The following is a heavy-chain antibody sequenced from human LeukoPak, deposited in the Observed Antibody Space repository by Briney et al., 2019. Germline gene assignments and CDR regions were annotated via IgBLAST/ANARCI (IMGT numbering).Heavy chain of an antibody. CDR2: INPNSGGT. D-gene: IGHD5-12*01. J-gene: IGHJ4*02. CDR3: ARTDSGYHPYFDY. V-gene: IGHV1-2*02. Sequence: ASVKVSCKASGYAFTGYYMHWVRQAPGQGLEWMGWINPNSGGTNYAQKFQGRVTMTRDTSISTAYMELSRLRSDDTAVYYCARTDSGYHPYFDYWGQGTLVTVSS. CDR1: GYAFTGYY.